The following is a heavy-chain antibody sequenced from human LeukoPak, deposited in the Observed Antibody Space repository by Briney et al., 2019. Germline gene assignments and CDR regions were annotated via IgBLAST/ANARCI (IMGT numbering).Heavy chain of an antibody. CDR3: ARQNDRSHDY. CDR2: IYYSGTT. Sequence: SETLSLTCTVSDGSISRSSYYWGWIRQPPGKGLEWIGSIYYSGTTYSNPSLKSRVTISVDTSKNQFSLKLRSVTAADTAVYYCARQNDRSHDYWGQGTLVTVSS. J-gene: IGHJ4*02. V-gene: IGHV4-39*01. D-gene: IGHD1-1*01. CDR1: DGSISRSSYY.